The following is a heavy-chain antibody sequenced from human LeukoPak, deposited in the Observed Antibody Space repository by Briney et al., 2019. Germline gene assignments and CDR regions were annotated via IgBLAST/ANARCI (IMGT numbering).Heavy chain of an antibody. V-gene: IGHV1-18*01. CDR3: ARVSGYDYHYYYYGRDV. Sequence: ASVKVSCKASGYTFTSYGISWVRQAPGQGLEWMGWISAYNGNTNYAQKLQGRVTMTTDTSTSTAYMELRSLRSDDTAGYYCARVSGYDYHYYYYGRDVWGKGTTVTVSS. J-gene: IGHJ6*04. CDR2: ISAYNGNT. CDR1: GYTFTSYG. D-gene: IGHD5-12*01.